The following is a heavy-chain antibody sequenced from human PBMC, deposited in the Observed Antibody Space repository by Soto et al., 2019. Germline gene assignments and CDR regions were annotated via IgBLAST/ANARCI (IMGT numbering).Heavy chain of an antibody. Sequence: SETLSLTCAVSGGSISSGFYSWSWIRQPPGQGLEWVGYIYNSGNTYYNPSLMSRVTISVDRSQNHFSLKLTSVTAADTAVYYCARGSDGVWNWFDPWGQGTQVTVSS. V-gene: IGHV4-30-2*01. CDR3: ARGSDGVWNWFDP. J-gene: IGHJ5*02. CDR2: IYNSGNT. D-gene: IGHD2-21*02. CDR1: GGSISSGFYS.